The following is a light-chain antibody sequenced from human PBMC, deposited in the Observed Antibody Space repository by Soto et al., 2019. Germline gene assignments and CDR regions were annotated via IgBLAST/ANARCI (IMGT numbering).Light chain of an antibody. CDR1: QSVSD. J-gene: IGKJ4*01. Sequence: EIVLTQSPGTLSLSPGERATLSCRASQSVSDLAWYRQKPGQAPSLLIYGASTRATGIPDRFSGSGSGTQFTLTINELEPGDFAVYYCQQYGTTLTFGGGTKVEIK. CDR2: GAS. CDR3: QQYGTTLT. V-gene: IGKV3-20*01.